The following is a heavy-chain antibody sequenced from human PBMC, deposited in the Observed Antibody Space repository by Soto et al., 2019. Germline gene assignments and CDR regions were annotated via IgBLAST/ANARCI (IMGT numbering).Heavy chain of an antibody. CDR1: GLAFPIDD. Sequence: ASVKVSCKASGLAFPIDDIIWVRQTIGQGLEFMGWMNPSGRNTGYTQKFQGRATFTWNTSTNTAYMDLSSLRSEDTAVYYCALGDTAMVTYYYYGMDVWGQGTTVTVSS. CDR3: ALGDTAMVTYYYYGMDV. CDR2: MNPSGRNT. J-gene: IGHJ6*02. D-gene: IGHD5-18*01. V-gene: IGHV1-8*01.